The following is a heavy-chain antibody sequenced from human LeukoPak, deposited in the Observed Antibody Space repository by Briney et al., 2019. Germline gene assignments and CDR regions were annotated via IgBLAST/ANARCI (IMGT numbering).Heavy chain of an antibody. CDR1: GFTTHYW. V-gene: IGHV3-7*03. Sequence: GGSLRLSCTASGFTTHYWLNWVRQSPGKGLEWVANIDRDGRVQHYVDSVEGRFTISRDNSKNTLYLQMNSLRADDTALYYCAKDSPVATVWGQGTLVTVSS. CDR2: IDRDGRVQ. D-gene: IGHD6-13*01. J-gene: IGHJ4*02. CDR3: AKDSPVATV.